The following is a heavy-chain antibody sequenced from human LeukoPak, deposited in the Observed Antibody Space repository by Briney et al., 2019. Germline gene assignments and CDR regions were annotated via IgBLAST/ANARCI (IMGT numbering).Heavy chain of an antibody. CDR3: ARGVSFRMVGTATDFDY. CDR2: ISYDGSNK. D-gene: IGHD2-21*02. CDR1: GFTFSSYG. Sequence: PGGSLRLSCAASGFTFSSYGMHWVRQAPGKGLEWVAVISYDGSNKYYADSVKGRFTISRDNAKNSLYLQMNSLRAEDTAVYYCARGVSFRMVGTATDFDYWGQGTLVTVSS. J-gene: IGHJ4*02. V-gene: IGHV3-30*03.